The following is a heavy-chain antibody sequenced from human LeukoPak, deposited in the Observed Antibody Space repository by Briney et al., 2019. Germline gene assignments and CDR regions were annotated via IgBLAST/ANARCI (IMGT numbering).Heavy chain of an antibody. Sequence: SETLSLTCAVYGGSFSGYYWSWIRQPPGKGLEWIGEINHSGSTNYNLSLKSRVTISVDTSKNQFSLKLSSVTAADTAVYYCARGQVITLGGVPDYWGQGTLVTVSS. V-gene: IGHV4-34*01. J-gene: IGHJ4*02. CDR1: GGSFSGYY. CDR2: INHSGST. CDR3: ARGQVITLGGVPDY. D-gene: IGHD3-16*01.